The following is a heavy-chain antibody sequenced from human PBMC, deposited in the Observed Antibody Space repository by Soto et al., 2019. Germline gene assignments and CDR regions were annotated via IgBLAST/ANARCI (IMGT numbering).Heavy chain of an antibody. CDR3: ARGDDDSSGYPLLPYYYYYYGMDV. D-gene: IGHD3-22*01. CDR1: GFTFSSYS. V-gene: IGHV3-48*02. J-gene: IGHJ6*02. Sequence: GSLRLSCAASGFTFSSYSMNWVRQAPGKGLEWVSYISSSSSTIYYADSVKGRFTISRDNAKNSLYLQMNSLRDEDTAVYYCARGDDDSSGYPLLPYYYYYYGMDVWGQGTTVTVSS. CDR2: ISSSSSTI.